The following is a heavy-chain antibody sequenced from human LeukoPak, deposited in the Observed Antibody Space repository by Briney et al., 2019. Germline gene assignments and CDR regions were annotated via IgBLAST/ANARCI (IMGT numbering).Heavy chain of an antibody. J-gene: IGHJ3*02. D-gene: IGHD3-10*01. CDR1: GYTFIGYY. CDR2: INPNSGGT. CDR3: ARAGKLMITMVRGALASKKGFDI. V-gene: IGHV1-2*02. Sequence: ASVKVSCKASGYTFIGYYMHWVRQAPGQGLEWVGWINPNSGGTNYAQKFQGRVTMTRDTSISKAYMELSRLRSDDTAVYYCARAGKLMITMVRGALASKKGFDIWGQGTMVTVSS.